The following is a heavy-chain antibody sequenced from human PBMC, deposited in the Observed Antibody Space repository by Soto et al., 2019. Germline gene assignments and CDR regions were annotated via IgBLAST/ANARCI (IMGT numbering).Heavy chain of an antibody. J-gene: IGHJ4*02. CDR2: MNPNSGNT. V-gene: IGHV1-8*01. Sequence: GASMKVSCKASGYTFTSYDINWVRQATGQGLEWMGWMNPNSGNTGYAQKFQGRVTMTRNTSISTAYMELSSLRSEDTAVYYCARGVNSYGYAFDYWGQGTLVTVSS. D-gene: IGHD5-18*01. CDR1: GYTFTSYD. CDR3: ARGVNSYGYAFDY.